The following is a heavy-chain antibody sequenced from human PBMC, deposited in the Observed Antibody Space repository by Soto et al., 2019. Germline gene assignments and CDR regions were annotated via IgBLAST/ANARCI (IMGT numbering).Heavy chain of an antibody. J-gene: IGHJ6*02. CDR2: INSDGSIT. D-gene: IGHD5-18*01. CDR3: VRRGYNYNNGMDV. Sequence: GSLRLSCAASGFTFNTYWMYWVRQAPGKGLVWVSRINSDGSITNYADSVKDRFTISRDNAKNTLYLQMNSLRAEDTAVYYCVRRGYNYNNGMDVWGQGTTVTVSS. V-gene: IGHV3-74*01. CDR1: GFTFNTYW.